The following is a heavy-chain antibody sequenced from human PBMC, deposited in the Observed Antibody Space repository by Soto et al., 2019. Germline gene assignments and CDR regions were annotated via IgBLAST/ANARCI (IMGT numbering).Heavy chain of an antibody. CDR3: ASHRVELYYYGSGGHYPF. Sequence: ASVKVACKASGGTFSSYTISWVRQAPGQGLEWMGWISAYNGNTNYAQKLQGRVTMTTDTSTSTAYMELRSLRSDDTAVYYCASHRVELYYYGSGGHYPFWGPGPLVTVFS. CDR2: ISAYNGNT. D-gene: IGHD3-10*01. J-gene: IGHJ4*02. CDR1: GGTFSSYT. V-gene: IGHV1-18*01.